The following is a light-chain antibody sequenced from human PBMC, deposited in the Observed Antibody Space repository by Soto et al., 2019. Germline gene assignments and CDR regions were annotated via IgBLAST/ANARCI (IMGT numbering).Light chain of an antibody. J-gene: IGLJ2*01. CDR3: SSYGTISTLVV. V-gene: IGLV2-14*03. Sequence: QSALTQPASVSGSPGQSITISCTGTGGDVGGYNYVSWYQQHPGKAPSLLIYDVHNRPSGVSNRFSGSKSGNTASLTISGLQAEDEAEYFCSSYGTISTLVVFGGGTKLTVL. CDR2: DVH. CDR1: GGDVGGYNY.